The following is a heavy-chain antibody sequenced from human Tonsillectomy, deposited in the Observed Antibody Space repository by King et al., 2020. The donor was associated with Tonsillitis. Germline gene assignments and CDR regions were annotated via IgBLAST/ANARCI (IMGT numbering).Heavy chain of an antibody. CDR2: INPSDGST. J-gene: IGHJ2*01. D-gene: IGHD5-18*01. CDR1: GYTFTSYY. V-gene: IGHV1-46*01. Sequence: VQLVESGAEVKKPGASVKVSCKASGYTFTSYYMHWVRQAPGQGLEWMGIINPSDGSTSYAQKFQGRVTMTRDTSTSTVYMELSSLRSEDTAVYDCAGDEGGIGYGYGYGYWYFDLWGRGTLVTVSS. CDR3: AGDEGGIGYGYGYGYWYFDL.